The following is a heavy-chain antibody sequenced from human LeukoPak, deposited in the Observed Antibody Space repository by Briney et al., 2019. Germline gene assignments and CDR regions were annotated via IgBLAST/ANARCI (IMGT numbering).Heavy chain of an antibody. J-gene: IGHJ4*02. CDR2: ISGDGGST. CDR3: AKDATDCGGDCYSGLFDY. CDR1: GFTFDDYA. Sequence: GGSLRLSCAASGFTFDDYAMHWVRQAPGKGLEWVSLISGDGGSTYYAESVKGRFTISRDNSKNSLYLQMNSLRTEDTALYYCAKDATDCGGDCYSGLFDYWGQGTLVTVSS. V-gene: IGHV3-43*02. D-gene: IGHD2-21*02.